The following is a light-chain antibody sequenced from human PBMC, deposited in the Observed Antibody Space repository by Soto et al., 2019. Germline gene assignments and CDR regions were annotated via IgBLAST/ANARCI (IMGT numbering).Light chain of an antibody. J-gene: IGKJ4*01. Sequence: DIEMTQSPSSVSASVGDRVTITCQARQDISNYLNWYQQRPGKAPTLLIYDTSILQTGIPSRFSGSRSGTDFRFTINNLQPEDFATYYCQQAFTFGGGTKVEIK. V-gene: IGKV1-33*01. CDR1: QDISNY. CDR2: DTS. CDR3: QQAFT.